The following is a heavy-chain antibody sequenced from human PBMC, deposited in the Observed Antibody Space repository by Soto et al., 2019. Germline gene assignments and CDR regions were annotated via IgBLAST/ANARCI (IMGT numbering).Heavy chain of an antibody. CDR1: GYTFTGYY. J-gene: IGHJ4*02. D-gene: IGHD3-9*01. CDR2: INPNSGGT. CDR3: AREAYDILTGYYNLFDY. V-gene: IGHV1-2*02. Sequence: QVPLVQSGSEVKKPGASVKVSCKASGYTFTGYYMHWVRQAPGQGLEWMGWINPNSGGTNYAQKFQGKVTMTRDTSISTVYMELSRLRSNDTAVYYCAREAYDILTGYYNLFDYWGQGTLVTVSS.